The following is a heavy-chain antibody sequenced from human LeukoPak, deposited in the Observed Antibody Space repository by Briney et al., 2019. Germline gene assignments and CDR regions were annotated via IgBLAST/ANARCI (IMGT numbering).Heavy chain of an antibody. V-gene: IGHV4-61*02. J-gene: IGHJ4*02. D-gene: IGHD6-13*01. CDR2: IYTSGST. CDR1: GGSISSGSYY. Sequence: PSETLSLTCTVSGGSISSGSYYWSWIRQPAGKGLEWIGRIYTSGSTNYNPSLKSRVTISVDTSKNQFSLKLSSVTAADTAVYYCARDTQIGSFLDYWGQGTLVTVSS. CDR3: ARDTQIGSFLDY.